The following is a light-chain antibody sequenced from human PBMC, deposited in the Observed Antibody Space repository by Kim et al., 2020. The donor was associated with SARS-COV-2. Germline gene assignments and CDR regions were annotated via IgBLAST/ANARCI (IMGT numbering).Light chain of an antibody. CDR2: DVS. CDR1: SSDVGNYNY. CDR3: SSYTSTSTLI. Sequence: QSALTQPASVSGSPGQSITISCTGTSSDVGNYNYVSWDQQHPGQAPKLMVYDVSQRPSGVSNRFSASKSGNTASLTISGLQAEDEADYYCSSYTSTSTLIFGGGTQLTVL. V-gene: IGLV2-14*03. J-gene: IGLJ2*01.